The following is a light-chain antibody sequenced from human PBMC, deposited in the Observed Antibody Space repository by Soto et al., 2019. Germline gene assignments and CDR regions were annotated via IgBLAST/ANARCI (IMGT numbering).Light chain of an antibody. J-gene: IGKJ2*01. CDR1: QSIGRS. CDR2: DAS. CDR3: QQSGKIPYT. V-gene: IGKV1-39*01. Sequence: DIQMTQSPSSLSASVGDRVTITCRASQSIGRSLNWYQQKPGKVPKLLIYDASSLQSGVPSRFSGSGSGTDFTLTISSLEAEDFATYYCQQSGKIPYTFGQGTKLEMK.